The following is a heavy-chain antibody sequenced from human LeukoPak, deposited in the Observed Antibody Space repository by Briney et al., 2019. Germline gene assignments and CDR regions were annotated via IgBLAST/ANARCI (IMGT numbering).Heavy chain of an antibody. J-gene: IGHJ3*02. Sequence: GGSLRLSCAASGFTFSSFDMPWVRQATGKGLEWVSAIGTAGDTYYPGSVKGRFTISRESAKNSLYLQMNSLRAGDTAVYYCARDGSGTKAFDIWGQGTMVTVSS. CDR1: GFTFSSFD. CDR2: IGTAGDT. D-gene: IGHD3-10*01. CDR3: ARDGSGTKAFDI. V-gene: IGHV3-13*04.